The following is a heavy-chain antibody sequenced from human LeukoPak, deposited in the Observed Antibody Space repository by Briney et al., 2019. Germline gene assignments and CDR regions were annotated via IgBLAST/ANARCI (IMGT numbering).Heavy chain of an antibody. J-gene: IGHJ4*02. D-gene: IGHD2-15*01. CDR2: FYYSGST. CDR1: GGSISTNSYL. Sequence: SETLSLTCTVSGGSISTNSYLWGWIRQPPGKGLEWIGSFYYSGSTYSNPSLKSRVTISVDTSKNQFSLKLSSVTAADTAVYYCARSAQGSAQFDYWGQGTLVTVSS. CDR3: ARSAQGSAQFDY. V-gene: IGHV4-39*07.